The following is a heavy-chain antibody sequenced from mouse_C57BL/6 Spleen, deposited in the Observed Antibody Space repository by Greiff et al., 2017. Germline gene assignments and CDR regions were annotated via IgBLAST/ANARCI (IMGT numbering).Heavy chain of an antibody. V-gene: IGHV1-66*01. CDR3: ARWNDYDGDGYFDV. CDR2: IYPGGGNT. Sequence: VKLLESGPELVKPGASVKISCKASGYSFTSYYIHWVKQRPGQGLEWIGWIYPGGGNTKYNEKFKGKATLTADTSSSTSYMQLSSLTSEYSAVYYCARWNDYDGDGYFDVWGTGTTVTVSS. CDR1: GYSFTSYY. D-gene: IGHD2-4*01. J-gene: IGHJ1*03.